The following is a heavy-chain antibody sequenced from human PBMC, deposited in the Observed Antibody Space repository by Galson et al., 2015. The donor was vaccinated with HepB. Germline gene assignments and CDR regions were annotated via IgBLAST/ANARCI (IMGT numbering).Heavy chain of an antibody. V-gene: IGHV3-23*01. CDR2: ISGSGGST. D-gene: IGHD1-26*01. CDR3: AKTSLQIVYSGSYFFDY. J-gene: IGHJ4*02. CDR1: GFTFSSYA. Sequence: SLRLSCAASGFTFSSYAMSWVRQAPGKGLEWVSAISGSGGSTYYADSVKGRFTISRDNSKNTLYLQMNSLRAEDTAVYYCAKTSLQIVYSGSYFFDYWGQGTLVTVSS.